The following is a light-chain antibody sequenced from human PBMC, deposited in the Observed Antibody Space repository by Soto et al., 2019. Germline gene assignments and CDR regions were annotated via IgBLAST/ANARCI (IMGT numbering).Light chain of an antibody. J-gene: IGKJ5*01. CDR3: QQHGSSPIT. Sequence: IVLTQSPGTLSLSPGERATLSCRASQSVRSNYLAWYQQKPGQAPRLLVYGASSRATGIPDRFSGSGSGTDFTLTISRLEPEDFAVYYCQQHGSSPITFGQGTRLEIK. CDR2: GAS. V-gene: IGKV3-20*01. CDR1: QSVRSNY.